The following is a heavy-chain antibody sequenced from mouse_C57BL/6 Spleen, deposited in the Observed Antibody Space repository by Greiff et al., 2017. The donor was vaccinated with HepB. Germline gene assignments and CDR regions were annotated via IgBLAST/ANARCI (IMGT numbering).Heavy chain of an antibody. CDR3: ARGGDRAWFAY. J-gene: IGHJ3*01. CDR1: GFTFSDYG. Sequence: EVKLMESGGGLVKPGGSLKLSCAASGFTFSDYGMHWVRQAPEKGLEWVAYISSGSSTIYYADTVKGRFTISRDNAKNTLFLQMTSLRSEDTAMYYCARGGDRAWFAYWGQGTLVTVSA. V-gene: IGHV5-17*01. D-gene: IGHD3-2*01. CDR2: ISSGSSTI.